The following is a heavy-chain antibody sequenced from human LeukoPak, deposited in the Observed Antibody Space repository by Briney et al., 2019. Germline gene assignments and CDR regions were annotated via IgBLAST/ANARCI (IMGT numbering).Heavy chain of an antibody. CDR2: ISSSSSYI. J-gene: IGHJ5*02. V-gene: IGHV3-21*01. CDR3: ARDVAVAVGDWFDP. Sequence: PGGSLRLSCAASGFTFSSYSMNWVRQAPGKGLEWVSSISSSSSYIYYADSVKGRFTISRDNAKNSLYLQMNSLRAEDTAVYYCARDVAVAVGDWFDPWGQGTLVTVSS. CDR1: GFTFSSYS. D-gene: IGHD6-19*01.